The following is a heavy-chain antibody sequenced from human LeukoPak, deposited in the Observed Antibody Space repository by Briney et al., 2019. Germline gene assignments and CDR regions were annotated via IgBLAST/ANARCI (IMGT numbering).Heavy chain of an antibody. CDR2: IYYSGST. CDR3: ARLITYYYGSGSDVDAFDI. J-gene: IGHJ3*02. Sequence: PSETLSLTCTVSGGSISSYYWSWIRQPPGKGLEWIGYIYYSGSTNYNPSPKSRVTISVDTSKNQFSLKLSSVTAADTAVYYCARLITYYYGSGSDVDAFDIWGQGTMVTVSS. D-gene: IGHD3-10*01. V-gene: IGHV4-59*08. CDR1: GGSISSYY.